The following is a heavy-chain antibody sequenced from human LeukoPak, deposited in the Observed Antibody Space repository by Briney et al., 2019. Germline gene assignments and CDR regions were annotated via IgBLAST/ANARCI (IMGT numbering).Heavy chain of an antibody. V-gene: IGHV6-1*01. D-gene: IGHD2-2*01. CDR2: TYYRSTWYN. Sequence: QTLSLTCAISGDSVSSNSVTWNWIRQSPSRGLEGLGRTYYRSTWYNDYAVSVRGRIPVIPDTSKNQFSLHLNSVTPEDTAVYYCARRLTQYDCFDPWGQGTLVTVSS. CDR1: GDSVSSNSVT. CDR3: ARRLTQYDCFDP. J-gene: IGHJ5*02.